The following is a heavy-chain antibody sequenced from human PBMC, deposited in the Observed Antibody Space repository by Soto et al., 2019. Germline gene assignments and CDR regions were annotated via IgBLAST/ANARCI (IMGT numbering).Heavy chain of an antibody. J-gene: IGHJ4*02. V-gene: IGHV1-8*01. D-gene: IGHD4-17*01. CDR3: ARGLTTVTSGLNY. CDR2: MNPNSGNT. CDR1: GYTFTSYD. Sequence: QVPLVQSGAEVKKPGASVKVSCQASGYTFTSYDINWVRQATGQGLEWMGWMNPNSGNTGYAQKFHGRVTMTRNTSINTAYMELSSVRSEDTAVYYCARGLTTVTSGLNYWGQGTLVTVSS.